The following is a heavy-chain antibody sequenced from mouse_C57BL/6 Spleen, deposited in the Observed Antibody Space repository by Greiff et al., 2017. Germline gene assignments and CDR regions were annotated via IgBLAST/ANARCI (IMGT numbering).Heavy chain of an antibody. D-gene: IGHD1-2*01. V-gene: IGHV1-53*01. CDR2: INPSNGGT. CDR1: GYTFTSYW. J-gene: IGHJ3*01. CDR3: AGRDTAGRWFAY. Sequence: QVQLQQPGTELVKPGASVKLSCKASGYTFTSYWMHWVKQRPGQGLEWIGNINPSNGGTNYNEKFKSKATLTVDKSSSTAYMRISSQASDDSAVYYCAGRDTAGRWFAYWGQGTLVTVSA.